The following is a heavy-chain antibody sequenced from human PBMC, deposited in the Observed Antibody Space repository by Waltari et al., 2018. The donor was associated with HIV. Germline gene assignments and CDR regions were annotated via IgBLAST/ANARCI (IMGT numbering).Heavy chain of an antibody. CDR3: AGRTLDPLIPNNCFDF. D-gene: IGHD2-2*02. V-gene: IGHV4-34*01. CDR2: INHSGTT. J-gene: IGHJ5*01. CDR1: GGSLRAYY. Sequence: QVRLQQWGPGLLQPSEPLSLTCAVYGGSLRAYYWAWIRQAPGKGLEWIGEINHSGTTLDSASLRSRVNMSINTVKNQFSLRLSSLSDADTAVYYCAGRTLDPLIPNNCFDFWGQGTLVIVSS.